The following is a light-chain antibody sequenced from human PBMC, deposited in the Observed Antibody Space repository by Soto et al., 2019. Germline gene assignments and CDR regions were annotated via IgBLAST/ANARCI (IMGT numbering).Light chain of an antibody. CDR1: QSVSSSY. V-gene: IGKV3-20*01. Sequence: EIVLTQSPGTLSLSPGERATLSCRASQSVSSSYLAWYQQKPVQAPRLLIYGASSRATGIPDRFSGSGSGTDFTLTISRLEPEDFAVYYCQQYGRGTFGQGTKVEIK. CDR3: QQYGRGT. CDR2: GAS. J-gene: IGKJ1*01.